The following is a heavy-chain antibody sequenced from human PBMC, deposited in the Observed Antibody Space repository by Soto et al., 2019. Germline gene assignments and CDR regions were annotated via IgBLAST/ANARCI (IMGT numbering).Heavy chain of an antibody. CDR2: ISGSGGST. V-gene: IGHV3-23*01. CDR3: AIDSDFGRRYFRNWFEP. J-gene: IGHJ5*02. CDR1: GFTFSSYA. Sequence: GWSLRLSCAVSGFTFSSYAMSWVRQAPGKGLEWVSAISGSGGSTYYADSVKGRFTISRYNSKNTLYLQMNSLRAEDTAVYYCAIDSDFGRRYFRNWFEPWGQGTLVTVSS. D-gene: IGHD3-3*01.